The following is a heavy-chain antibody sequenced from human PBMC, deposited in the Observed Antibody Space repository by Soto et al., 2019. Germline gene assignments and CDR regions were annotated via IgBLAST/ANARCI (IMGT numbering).Heavy chain of an antibody. V-gene: IGHV1-69*01. J-gene: IGHJ4*02. CDR1: GGTFSSYA. D-gene: IGHD3-22*01. CDR2: IIPIFGTA. CDR3: ARAPPAGYDCSGYYCDY. Sequence: QVQLVQSGAEVKKPGSSVKVSCNASGGTFSSYAISWVRQAPGQGLEWMGGIIPIFGTANSAQKFLGRVTITEDESTSTASMELSSLRSEDTAVYYCARAPPAGYDCSGYYCDYWGQGTLVTVSS.